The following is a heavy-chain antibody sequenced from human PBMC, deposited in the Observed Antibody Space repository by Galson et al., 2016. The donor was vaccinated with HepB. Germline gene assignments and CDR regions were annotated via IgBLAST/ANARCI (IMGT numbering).Heavy chain of an antibody. CDR2: IRSKAYGGTI. J-gene: IGHJ6*02. Sequence: SLRLSCAASGFTFGDYALSWVRQAPGKGLEWVGFIRSKAYGGTIEYAASVKGRFTISGDDSKSIAYLQMNSLKTEDTAVYYCGTTIYYYYGMDVWGQGTTVTVSS. D-gene: IGHD1-1*01. CDR1: GFTFGDYA. V-gene: IGHV3-49*04. CDR3: GTTIYYYYGMDV.